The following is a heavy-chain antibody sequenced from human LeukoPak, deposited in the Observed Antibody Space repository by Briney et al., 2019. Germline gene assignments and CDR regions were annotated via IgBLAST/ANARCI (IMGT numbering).Heavy chain of an antibody. Sequence: GGSLRLSCAASGFTFSSYAMSWVRQAPGKGLVWVSRINSDGSRIGYADSVKGRFTISRDNAKNTLYLQMNSLRAEDTSVYYCARENWGIDYWGQGTLVTVSS. CDR1: GFTFSSYA. D-gene: IGHD7-27*01. CDR3: ARENWGIDY. V-gene: IGHV3-74*01. CDR2: INSDGSRI. J-gene: IGHJ4*02.